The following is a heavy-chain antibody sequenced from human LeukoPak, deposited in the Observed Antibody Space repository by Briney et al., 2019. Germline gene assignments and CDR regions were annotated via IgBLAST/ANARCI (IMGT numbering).Heavy chain of an antibody. J-gene: IGHJ3*02. D-gene: IGHD3-3*02. Sequence: PSETLSLTCAVYGGSFSGYYWSWIRQPPVKGLEWIGEINHSGSTNYNPSLKSRVTISVDTSKNQFSLKLSSVTAADTAVYYCARLAGGANDAFDIWGQGTMVTVSS. CDR3: ARLAGGANDAFDI. V-gene: IGHV4-34*01. CDR1: GGSFSGYY. CDR2: INHSGST.